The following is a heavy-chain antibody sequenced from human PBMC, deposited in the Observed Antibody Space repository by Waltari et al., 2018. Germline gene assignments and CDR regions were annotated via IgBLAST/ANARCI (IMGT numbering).Heavy chain of an antibody. CDR3: ARRPKYSGAFDY. CDR1: GGSISSSSYY. D-gene: IGHD3-10*01. V-gene: IGHV4-39*01. Sequence: QLQLQESGPGLVKPSETLSLTCTVSGGSISSSSYYWGWIRQPTGKGLEWIGSIYYSGSTYYNPSLKSRVTISVDTSKNQFSLKLSSVTAADTAVYYCARRPKYSGAFDYWGQGTLVTVSS. J-gene: IGHJ4*02. CDR2: IYYSGST.